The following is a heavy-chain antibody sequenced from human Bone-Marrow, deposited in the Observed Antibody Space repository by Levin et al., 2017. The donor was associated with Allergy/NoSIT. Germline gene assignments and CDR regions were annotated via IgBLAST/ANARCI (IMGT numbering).Heavy chain of an antibody. CDR3: ARGRITMVRGSPPAY. Sequence: SETLSLTCAVYGGSFSGYYWSWIRQPPGKGLEWIGEINHSGSTNYNPSLKSRVTISVDTSKNQFSLKLSSVTAADTAVYYCARGRITMVRGSPPAYWGQGTLVTVSS. CDR1: GGSFSGYY. D-gene: IGHD3-10*01. J-gene: IGHJ4*02. CDR2: INHSGST. V-gene: IGHV4-34*01.